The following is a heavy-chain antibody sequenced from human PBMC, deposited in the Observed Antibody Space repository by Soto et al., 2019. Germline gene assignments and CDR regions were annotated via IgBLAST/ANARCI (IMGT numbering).Heavy chain of an antibody. J-gene: IGHJ3*02. CDR2: IGSRTSDI. CDR3: VRDYYDTSGYPNTFDM. Sequence: GGSLTLSCAASVLTLSRQYLNWVRQAPGKGLEWVSFIGSRTSDIYYAHSVKGRFTSSRDNAKNSLYLDLTRLRAEDTAVYFCVRDYYDTSGYPNTFDMWGQGTMVTVSS. D-gene: IGHD3-22*01. V-gene: IGHV3-21*01. CDR1: VLTLSRQY.